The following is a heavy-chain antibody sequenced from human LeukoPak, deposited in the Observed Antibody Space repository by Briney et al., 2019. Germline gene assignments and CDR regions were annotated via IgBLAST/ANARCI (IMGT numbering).Heavy chain of an antibody. CDR1: GFTFSSYS. CDR2: ISFDGSIQ. Sequence: GGSLRLSCAASGFTFSSYSLHWVRQAPGKGLEWVAVISFDGSIQKYADSVRGRFTISRDNSKNTLYLQMNSLRAEDTAVYYCAKDGQYYDILTGYLLNWGQGTLVTVSS. J-gene: IGHJ4*02. V-gene: IGHV3-30-3*01. D-gene: IGHD3-9*01. CDR3: AKDGQYYDILTGYLLN.